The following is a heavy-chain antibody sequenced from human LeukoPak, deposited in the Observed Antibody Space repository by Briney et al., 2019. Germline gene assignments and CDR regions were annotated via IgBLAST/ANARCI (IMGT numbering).Heavy chain of an antibody. J-gene: IGHJ6*02. CDR2: ISSSSSTI. V-gene: IGHV3-48*04. CDR1: GFTFSSYS. Sequence: GGSLRLSCAASGFTFSSYSMNWVRQAPGKGLEWVSYISSSSSTIYYADSVKGRFTISRDNAKNSLYLQMNSLRAEDTAVYYCARSLSGSPTFYGMDVWGQGTTVTVSS. CDR3: ARSLSGSPTFYGMDV. D-gene: IGHD3-10*01.